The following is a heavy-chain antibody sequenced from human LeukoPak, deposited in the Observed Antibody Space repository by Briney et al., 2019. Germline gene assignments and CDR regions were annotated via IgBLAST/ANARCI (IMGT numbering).Heavy chain of an antibody. CDR2: IIPILGIA. CDR3: ARVTEARPFGELLPIT. V-gene: IGHV1-69*04. D-gene: IGHD3-10*01. CDR1: GGTFSSYA. J-gene: IGHJ5*02. Sequence: SVKVSCKATGGTFSSYAISWVRQAPGQGLEWMGRIIPILGIANYAQKFQGRVTITADKSTSTAYMELSSLRSEDTAVYYCARVTEARPFGELLPITWGQGTLVTVSS.